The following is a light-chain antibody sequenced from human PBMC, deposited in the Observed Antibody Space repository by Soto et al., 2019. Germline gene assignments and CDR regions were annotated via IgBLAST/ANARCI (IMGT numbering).Light chain of an antibody. CDR2: NND. Sequence: QSVLTQPPSVSAAPGQKVTISCSGSSSNIGSNYVSWYQQLPGTAPKLLIHNNDQRPSGVPDRFSGSKSDTSASLAISGLQSADEADYYCAAWDDSLTAVLFGGGTKLTVL. J-gene: IGLJ3*02. V-gene: IGLV1-47*02. CDR3: AAWDDSLTAVL. CDR1: SSNIGSNY.